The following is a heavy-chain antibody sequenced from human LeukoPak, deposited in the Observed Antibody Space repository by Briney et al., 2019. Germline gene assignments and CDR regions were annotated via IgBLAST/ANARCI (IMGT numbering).Heavy chain of an antibody. CDR2: IIPIFGTA. CDR3: GRGARPPHYYYYMDV. V-gene: IGHV1-69*13. Sequence: SVKVSCKASGDTFSSYAISWVRQAPGQGLEWMGGIIPIFGTANYAQKFQGRVTITADESTSTAYMELSSLRSEDTAVYYCGRGARPPHYYYYMDVWGKGTTVTVSS. J-gene: IGHJ6*03. D-gene: IGHD5-12*01. CDR1: GDTFSSYA.